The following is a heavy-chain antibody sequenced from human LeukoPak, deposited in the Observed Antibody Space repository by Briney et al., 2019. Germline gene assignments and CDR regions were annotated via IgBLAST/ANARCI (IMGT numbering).Heavy chain of an antibody. CDR2: IYSGGST. CDR3: ARGLTYGSGSSYYFDY. V-gene: IGHV3-66*01. Sequence: GGSLRLSCAASGFTVSSNYMSWVRQAPGKGLEWVSVIYSGGSTYYADSVKGRFTISRDNPKNTLYLQMNSLRAEDTAVYYCARGLTYGSGSSYYFDYWGQGTLVTVSS. D-gene: IGHD3-10*01. J-gene: IGHJ4*02. CDR1: GFTVSSNY.